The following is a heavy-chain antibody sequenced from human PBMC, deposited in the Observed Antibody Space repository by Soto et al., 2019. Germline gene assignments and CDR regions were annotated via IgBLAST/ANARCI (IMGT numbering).Heavy chain of an antibody. V-gene: IGHV5-51*01. Sequence: GESRKISCKGSGYIFTTYWIGWVRQMTGKGLEWMGNIYPGDSDTRYSPSFQGQVTISADKSISTAYLQWSSLKASDTAIYYCARRGYSYAELRVLDVWGQGTTVTVSS. D-gene: IGHD5-18*01. CDR1: GYIFTTYW. CDR2: IYPGDSDT. CDR3: ARRGYSYAELRVLDV. J-gene: IGHJ6*02.